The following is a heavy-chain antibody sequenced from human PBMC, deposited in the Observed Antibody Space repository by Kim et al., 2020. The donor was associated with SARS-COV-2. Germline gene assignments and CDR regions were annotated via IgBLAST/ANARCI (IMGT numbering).Heavy chain of an antibody. Sequence: ADSVKGRCTISKDKSQNTMYLQMISLRAEETAVYYCARVSRSSYYYYGMDVWGQGTTVTVSS. J-gene: IGHJ6*02. CDR3: ARVSRSSYYYYGMDV. V-gene: IGHV3-30*01.